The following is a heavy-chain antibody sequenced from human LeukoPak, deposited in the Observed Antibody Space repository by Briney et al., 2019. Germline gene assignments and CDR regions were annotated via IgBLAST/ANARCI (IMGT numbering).Heavy chain of an antibody. V-gene: IGHV4-34*01. CDR3: HLVRGGGYFDY. CDR1: GGSFSNYY. CDR2: INHSGST. J-gene: IGHJ4*02. Sequence: PSETLSLTCGVYGGSFSNYYWSCIRQSPGKGLEWIGEINHSGSTNYNPSLKSRVTMSVDTSKNQFSLKLGSVPAADTAVYYCHLVRGGGYFDYWGLGTLVTVSS. D-gene: IGHD3-10*01.